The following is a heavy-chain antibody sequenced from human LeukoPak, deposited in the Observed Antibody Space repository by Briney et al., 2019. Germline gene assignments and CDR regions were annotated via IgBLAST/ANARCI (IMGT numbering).Heavy chain of an antibody. V-gene: IGHV4-30-4*08. CDR1: GGSISSGDYY. CDR2: IYYSGST. J-gene: IGHJ6*03. D-gene: IGHD3-22*01. CDR3: ARAPYYYDSSGYYSYYYYYYMDV. Sequence: SQTLSLTCTVSGGSISSGDYYWSWIRQPPGKGLEWIGYIYYSGSTYYNPSLKSRVTISVDTSKNQFSLKLSSVTAADTAVYYCARAPYYYDSSGYYSYYYYYYMDVWGKGTTVSVSS.